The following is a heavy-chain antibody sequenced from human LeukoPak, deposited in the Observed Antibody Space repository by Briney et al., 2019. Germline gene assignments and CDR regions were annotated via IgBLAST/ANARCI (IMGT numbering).Heavy chain of an antibody. Sequence: SVKVSCKASGGTFSSYAISWVRQAPGQGLEWMGGIIPIFGTANYAQKFQGRVTITADESTSTAYMELSSLRSEDTAVYYCASDGAWPYYFDYWGQGTLVTVSS. J-gene: IGHJ4*02. D-gene: IGHD3-16*01. CDR1: GGTFSSYA. CDR2: IIPIFGTA. CDR3: ASDGAWPYYFDY. V-gene: IGHV1-69*01.